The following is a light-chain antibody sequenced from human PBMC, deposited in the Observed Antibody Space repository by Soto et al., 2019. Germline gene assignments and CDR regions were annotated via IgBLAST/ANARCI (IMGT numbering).Light chain of an antibody. CDR2: DVG. J-gene: IGLJ1*01. Sequence: QSALTQPASVSGSPGQSITIACTRTSSDIGGYNFVSWYQQHPGKAPKLLIYDVGNRPSGVPNRFSGSKSGNTASLTISGLQAEDEAHYYCNSYRTVSTYVFGTGTKLTVL. V-gene: IGLV2-14*01. CDR3: NSYRTVSTYV. CDR1: SSDIGGYNF.